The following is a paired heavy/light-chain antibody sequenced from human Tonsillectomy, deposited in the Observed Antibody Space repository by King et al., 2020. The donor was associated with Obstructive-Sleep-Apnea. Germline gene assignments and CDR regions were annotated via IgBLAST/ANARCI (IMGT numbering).Light chain of an antibody. J-gene: IGKJ4*01. Sequence: DVVMTQSPLSLPVTLGQPASISCRSSQSLVHSDGNTYLNWFQQRPGQSPRRLIYKVSNRDSGVPDRFSGSGSGTDFTLKISRVEAEDVGVYYCMQGTHWPPLTFGGGTKVEIK. CDR3: MQGTHWPPLT. V-gene: IGKV2-30*02. CDR1: QSLVHSDGNTY. CDR2: KVS.
Heavy chain of an antibody. CDR1: GFTFSSYG. J-gene: IGHJ6*02. D-gene: IGHD7-27*01. CDR2: ISHDGSNW. Sequence: QVQLVESGGGVVQPGRSLRLSCAASGFTFSSYGVHWVRQAPGKGLEWVAVISHDGSNWYYADSVEGRFTISRDNPKNTLYLQMNSLRAEDTAVYYCAKDGDWGSRMDVWGQGTTVTVSS. V-gene: IGHV3-30*18. CDR3: AKDGDWGSRMDV.